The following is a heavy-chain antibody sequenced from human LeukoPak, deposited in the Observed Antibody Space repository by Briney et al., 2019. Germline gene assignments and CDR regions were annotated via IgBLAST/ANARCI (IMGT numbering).Heavy chain of an antibody. J-gene: IGHJ4*02. V-gene: IGHV3-23*01. CDR3: AKDERYFDWHPVYSDY. CDR2: ISGSGGST. D-gene: IGHD3-9*01. Sequence: GVSLRLSCAASGFTFSSYAMSWFRQAPGNGLEWFSAISGSGGSTYYAYSVKVRFTISRDNSKNTLYLQMNSMTPEDTGVYYCAKDERYFDWHPVYSDYWGQGPLVTVSS. CDR1: GFTFSSYA.